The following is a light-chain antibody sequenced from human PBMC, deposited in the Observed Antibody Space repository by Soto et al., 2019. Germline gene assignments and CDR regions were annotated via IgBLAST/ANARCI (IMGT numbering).Light chain of an antibody. CDR3: QKYNSAPPWT. J-gene: IGKJ1*01. CDR2: AAS. CDR1: QGISNY. V-gene: IGKV1-27*01. Sequence: DIQMTQSRSSLSASVGDRVTITCRASQGISNYLAWYQQKPGKVPKLLIYAASTLQSGVPSRFSGSGSGTDFTLTISSLQPEDVATYYCQKYNSAPPWTFGQGTKVEIK.